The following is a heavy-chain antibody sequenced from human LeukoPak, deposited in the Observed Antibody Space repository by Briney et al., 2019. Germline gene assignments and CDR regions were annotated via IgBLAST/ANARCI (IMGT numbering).Heavy chain of an antibody. D-gene: IGHD3-10*01. CDR3: AKDRASGRQPFDY. J-gene: IGHJ4*02. V-gene: IGHV3-30*18. Sequence: PGRSLRLSCAASGFTFSSYGMHWVRQAPGKGLEWVAVISYDGSNKYYADSVKGRFTISRDNSKNTLYLQMNSLRAEDTAVYYCAKDRASGRQPFDYWGQGTLVTVSS. CDR2: ISYDGSNK. CDR1: GFTFSSYG.